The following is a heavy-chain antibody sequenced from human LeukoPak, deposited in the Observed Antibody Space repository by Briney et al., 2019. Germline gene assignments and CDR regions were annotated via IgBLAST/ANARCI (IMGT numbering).Heavy chain of an antibody. CDR1: GYSISSGYY. CDR3: ARGTMYNWFDP. Sequence: SETLSLTCAVSGYSISSGYYWGWIRQPPGKGLEWIGSIYHSGSTYYNPSLKSRVTISVDTSKNQFSLKLSSVTAADTAVYYCARGTMYNWFDPWGQGTLVTVFS. J-gene: IGHJ5*02. V-gene: IGHV4-38-2*01. D-gene: IGHD3-3*01. CDR2: IYHSGST.